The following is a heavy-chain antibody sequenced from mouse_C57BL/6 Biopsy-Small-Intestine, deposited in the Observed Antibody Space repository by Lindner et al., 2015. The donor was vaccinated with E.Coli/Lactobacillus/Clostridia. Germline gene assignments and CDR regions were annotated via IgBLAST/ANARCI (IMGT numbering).Heavy chain of an antibody. J-gene: IGHJ4*01. CDR3: ARRYGVPYVMDY. V-gene: IGHV1-7*01. CDR2: INPSSGYA. CDR1: GYSFTSYW. Sequence: VQLQESGAELAKPGASVKLSCETSGYSFTSYWMHWVKQRPGQGLEWIGYINPSSGYANYNQKFKDKATLTADRSSSTAYMQLSSLTYEDSAVYYCARRYGVPYVMDYWGQGTSVTVSS. D-gene: IGHD1-1*01.